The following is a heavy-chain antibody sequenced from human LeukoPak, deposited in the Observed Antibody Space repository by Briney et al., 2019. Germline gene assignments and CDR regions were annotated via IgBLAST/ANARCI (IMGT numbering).Heavy chain of an antibody. J-gene: IGHJ4*02. CDR3: ARDLDYYGSGSYSIDY. Sequence: GASVKVSCKASGYTLTGYYMHWVRQAPGQGLEWMGWINPNSGGTNYAQKFQGRVTMTRDTSISTAYMELSRLRSDDTAVYYCARDLDYYGSGSYSIDYWGQGTLVTVSS. V-gene: IGHV1-2*02. CDR1: GYTLTGYY. D-gene: IGHD3-10*01. CDR2: INPNSGGT.